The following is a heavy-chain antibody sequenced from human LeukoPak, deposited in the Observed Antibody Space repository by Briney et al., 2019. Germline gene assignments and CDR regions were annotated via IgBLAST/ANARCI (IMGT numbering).Heavy chain of an antibody. J-gene: IGHJ6*03. CDR1: GYTFTGYY. CDR3: ARGGRGYSGRYYFYHYMDV. CDR2: INPNSGDT. V-gene: IGHV1-2*02. D-gene: IGHD5-12*01. Sequence: ASVKVSCKASGYTFTGYYVHWVRQAPGQGLEWMGWINPNSGDTNYAQKFQGRVTMTRDTSISTAYMELSRLRSDDTAVYYCARGGRGYSGRYYFYHYMDVWGKGTTVTVSS.